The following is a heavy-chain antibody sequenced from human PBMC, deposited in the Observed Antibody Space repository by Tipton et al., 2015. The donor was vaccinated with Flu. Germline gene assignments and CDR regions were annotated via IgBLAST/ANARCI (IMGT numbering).Heavy chain of an antibody. CDR2: IYYSGST. Sequence: TLSLTCTVSGGSISSYYWSWIRQPPGKGLEWIGYIYYSGSTNYNPSLKSRVTISVDTSKNQFSLKLSSVTAADTAVYYCARTFPWPRWFDPWGQGTLVTVSS. D-gene: IGHD5-24*01. J-gene: IGHJ5*02. V-gene: IGHV4-59*01. CDR3: ARTFPWPRWFDP. CDR1: GGSISSYY.